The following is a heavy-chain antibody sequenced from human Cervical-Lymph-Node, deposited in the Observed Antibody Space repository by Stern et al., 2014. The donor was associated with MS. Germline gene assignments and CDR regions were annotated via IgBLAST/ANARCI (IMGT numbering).Heavy chain of an antibody. Sequence: QVQLMQSGAEVKKPGASVKVSCKASGYTFTGYYIHWVRQAPGQGLEWMGRINPNSGGTNYAQKFQGRVTMTRDTSISTAYMELSRLRSDDTAVYYCARERALIVGATTGFDYWGQGTLVTVSS. V-gene: IGHV1-2*06. D-gene: IGHD1-26*01. CDR2: INPNSGGT. J-gene: IGHJ4*02. CDR3: ARERALIVGATTGFDY. CDR1: GYTFTGYY.